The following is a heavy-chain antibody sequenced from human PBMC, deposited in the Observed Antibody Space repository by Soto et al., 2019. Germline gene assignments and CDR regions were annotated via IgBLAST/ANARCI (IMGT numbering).Heavy chain of an antibody. V-gene: IGHV3-15*07. D-gene: IGHD3-9*01. Sequence: EVQLVESGGGLVKPGGSLRLSCAASGFTFRNAWMNWVRQAPGKGLEWVGRIRSNTDGGTADYAAPVKGICTSKSDVSKGRLYLEINSLKDDDTAVYYCATEGRGTGDYATVRNWGQGTLVAVSS. CDR3: ATEGRGTGDYATVRN. CDR1: GFTFRNAW. CDR2: IRSNTDGGTA. J-gene: IGHJ4*02.